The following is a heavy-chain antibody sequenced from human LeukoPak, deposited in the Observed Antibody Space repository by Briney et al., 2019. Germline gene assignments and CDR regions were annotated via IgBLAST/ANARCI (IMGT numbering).Heavy chain of an antibody. Sequence: SETLSLTCTVSGGSISSSGYYWSWIRQPAGKGLEWIGRIYTSGSTNYNPSLKSRVTMSVDTSKNQFSLKLYSVTAADTAVYYCARQGDSTKGYYLDWFDPWGQGTLVIVSS. V-gene: IGHV4-61*02. CDR2: IYTSGST. CDR1: GGSISSSGYY. CDR3: ARQGDSTKGYYLDWFDP. J-gene: IGHJ5*02. D-gene: IGHD3-3*01.